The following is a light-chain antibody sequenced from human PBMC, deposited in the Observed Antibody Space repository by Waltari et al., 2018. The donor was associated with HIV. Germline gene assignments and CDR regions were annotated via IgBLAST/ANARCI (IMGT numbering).Light chain of an antibody. V-gene: IGLV3-19*01. CDR3: ISRDGNAKRAV. J-gene: IGLJ3*02. Sequence: SSDLTQDPTVSVSLGQPATITCQGDSLRSHYASWYQQKPGQAPVLAFYGKRNRPTGIPDRFCGSSSGNTASLIITGTRAGDEADYYRISRDGNAKRAVFGGRTKLTVL. CDR1: SLRSHY. CDR2: GKR.